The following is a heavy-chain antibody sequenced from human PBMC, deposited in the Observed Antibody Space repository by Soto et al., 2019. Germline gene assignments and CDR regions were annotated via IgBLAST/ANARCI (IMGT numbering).Heavy chain of an antibody. D-gene: IGHD1-26*01. Sequence: EVQLSESGGGLVQPGGSLRLSCAVSGFTFSNYVMSWVRQAPGQGLEWVSTTSGSGGSTYYADSVKGRFTISRDNSRSTLYLQMNTLRAEDTAVYFCAQGTSGSYYSEEYFLNWGQGTLVTVSS. CDR3: AQGTSGSYYSEEYFLN. CDR1: GFTFSNYV. V-gene: IGHV3-23*01. CDR2: TSGSGGST. J-gene: IGHJ1*01.